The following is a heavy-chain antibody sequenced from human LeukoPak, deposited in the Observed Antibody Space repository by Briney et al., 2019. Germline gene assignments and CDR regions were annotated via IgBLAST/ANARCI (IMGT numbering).Heavy chain of an antibody. CDR1: GVSVRHEY. Sequence: SETLSLTCTVSGVSVRHEYWTWIRQPAGKGLEWIGRVYPGGTTNYNFFLKSRVTMSLDTSKNQFSLSLSSVTAADTAVYYCARHIGGGIEDMDVWGKGTKVIVSS. V-gene: IGHV4-4*07. CDR2: VYPGGTT. D-gene: IGHD3-16*02. CDR3: ARHIGGGIEDMDV. J-gene: IGHJ6*03.